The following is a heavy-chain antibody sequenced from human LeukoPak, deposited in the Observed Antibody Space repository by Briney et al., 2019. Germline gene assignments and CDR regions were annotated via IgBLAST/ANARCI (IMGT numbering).Heavy chain of an antibody. D-gene: IGHD1-26*01. CDR2: IYYSGRT. CDR1: GGSISSYY. CDR3: ASSSGSYCQY. J-gene: IGHJ1*01. V-gene: IGHV4-59*01. Sequence: PSETLSLTCTVSGGSISSYYWSWIRQPPGKGLEWIGYIYYSGRTNYNPSLKGRVTISVDTTKNQFSLKLSSVTAADTAVYYCASSSGSYCQYWGQGTLVPVSS.